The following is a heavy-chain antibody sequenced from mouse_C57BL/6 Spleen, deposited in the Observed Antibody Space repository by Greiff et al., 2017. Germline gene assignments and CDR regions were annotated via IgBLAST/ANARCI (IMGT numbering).Heavy chain of an antibody. CDR2: INPSTGGT. J-gene: IGHJ2*01. V-gene: IGHV1-42*01. Sequence: EVQLQQSGPELVKPGASVKISCKASGYSFTGYYMNWVKQSPEKSLEWIGEINPSTGGTTYNQKFKAKATLTVDKSSSTAYMQLKSLTSEDSADYYCARGRVAPDYWGQGTTLTVSS. D-gene: IGHD1-1*01. CDR1: GYSFTGYY. CDR3: ARGRVAPDY.